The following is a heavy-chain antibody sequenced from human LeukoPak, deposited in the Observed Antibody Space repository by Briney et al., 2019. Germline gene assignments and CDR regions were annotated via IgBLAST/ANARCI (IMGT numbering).Heavy chain of an antibody. Sequence: GGSLRLSCAASGFTFSDYYMSWIRQAPGKGLEWISYISDSGSTMYYADSVKGRFTTSRDNAKNSMFLQMSSLRGEDTAVYYCARVKAIHGDILSGILDYWGQGTLVTVSS. CDR2: ISDSGSTM. CDR3: ARVKAIHGDILSGILDY. V-gene: IGHV3-11*01. D-gene: IGHD3-9*01. CDR1: GFTFSDYY. J-gene: IGHJ4*02.